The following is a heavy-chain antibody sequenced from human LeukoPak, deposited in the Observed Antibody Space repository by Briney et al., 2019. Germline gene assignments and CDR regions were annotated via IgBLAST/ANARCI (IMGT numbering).Heavy chain of an antibody. V-gene: IGHV3-74*01. CDR3: TRRVSTTRWFDP. Sequence: PGGSLRLSFEASGFTFSSYWMHWVRQAPGKGLVWFSRIKSDGSTTNYADSVKGRFTISRDNAENTLYLQMNSLRVEDTAVYYCTRRVSTTRWFDPWGQGTLVTVSS. CDR2: IKSDGSTT. D-gene: IGHD2-15*01. CDR1: GFTFSSYW. J-gene: IGHJ5*02.